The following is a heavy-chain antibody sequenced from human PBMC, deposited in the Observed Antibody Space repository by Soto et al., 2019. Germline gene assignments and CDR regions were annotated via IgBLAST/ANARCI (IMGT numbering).Heavy chain of an antibody. CDR2: ISYSGST. CDR1: VGSMSSHY. CDR3: ARADPDASVGY. J-gene: IGHJ4*02. D-gene: IGHD2-15*01. V-gene: IGHV4-59*11. Sequence: SETLSLTCTVSVGSMSSHYWTWLRQSPGRGLEWIGYISYSGSTYYNPSLKSRVTISADTSKNQFSLRMNSMIAADTAVYYCARADPDASVGYWGQGTLVTVSS.